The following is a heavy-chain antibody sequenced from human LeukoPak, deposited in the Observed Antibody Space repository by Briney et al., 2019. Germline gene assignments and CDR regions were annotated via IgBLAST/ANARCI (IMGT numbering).Heavy chain of an antibody. Sequence: GASVKVSCKASGYTFTNYGFNWVRQAPGQGLEWLGWIKPFSGNANYAQNLKDRLTITTDTSTNTAYMELRGLTSDDTAVYYCARDYHYVLSGNFYYNMDVWGQGTTVTVS. D-gene: IGHD3-3*01. CDR2: IKPFSGNA. CDR1: GYTFTNYG. V-gene: IGHV1-18*01. J-gene: IGHJ6*02. CDR3: ARDYHYVLSGNFYYNMDV.